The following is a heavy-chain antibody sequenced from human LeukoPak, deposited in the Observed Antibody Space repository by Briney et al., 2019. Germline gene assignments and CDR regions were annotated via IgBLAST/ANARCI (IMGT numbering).Heavy chain of an antibody. J-gene: IGHJ4*02. D-gene: IGHD3/OR15-3a*01. CDR1: GGSFSGYY. Sequence: SETLCLTCAVYGGSFSGYYWSWIRQPPGKGLEWIGEINHSGSTNYNPSLKSRVTISVDTSKNQFSLKLSSVTAADTAVYYCARSRDYYFDYWGQGTLVTVSS. CDR2: INHSGST. CDR3: ARSRDYYFDY. V-gene: IGHV4-34*01.